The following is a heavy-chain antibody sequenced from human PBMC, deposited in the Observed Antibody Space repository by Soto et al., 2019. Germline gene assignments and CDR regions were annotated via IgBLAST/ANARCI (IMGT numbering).Heavy chain of an antibody. CDR3: ARAVCDWKALLALDV. CDR2: ISAYNGNT. J-gene: IGHJ6*02. Sequence: QVQLVQSGAEVKKPGASVKVSCKASGYTFTSYGISWVRQAPGQGLEWMGWISAYNGNTNYAQKLQGRVTMTTDTSTSTADKELRSLRSDETAVYYCARAVCDWKALLALDVWGQGTTVTVSS. V-gene: IGHV1-18*01. D-gene: IGHD1-1*01. CDR1: GYTFTSYG.